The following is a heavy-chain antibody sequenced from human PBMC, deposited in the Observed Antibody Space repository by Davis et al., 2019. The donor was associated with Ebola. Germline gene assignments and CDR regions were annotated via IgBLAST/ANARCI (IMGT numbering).Heavy chain of an antibody. CDR2: ISYDEGNK. D-gene: IGHD2-21*02. V-gene: IGHV3-30-3*01. CDR1: GFSFSSHA. CDR3: ARDPRGDPRSAFDI. Sequence: GESLKISCAASGFSFSSHALHWVRHPPGKGLEWVAVISYDEGNKDYADSVKGRLTISRDNSKNTLYLQMNSLRTDDTAVYYCARDPRGDPRSAFDIWGQGTMVTVSS. J-gene: IGHJ3*02.